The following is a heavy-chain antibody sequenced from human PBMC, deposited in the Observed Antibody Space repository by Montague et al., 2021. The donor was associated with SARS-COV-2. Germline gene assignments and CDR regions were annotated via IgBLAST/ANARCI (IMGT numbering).Heavy chain of an antibody. CDR3: ARLGDGVVPSPILGVGPYYSYYYMDV. Sequence: SETLSLTCAVHGGSFSTYSWNWIRQPPGKGLEWIGEIHHGGGTNYNPSLKSRVTISADTSKNQFSLKLTSVAAADTAVYYCARLGDGVVPSPILGVGPYYSYYYMDVWGQGTTVTVSS. D-gene: IGHD3-10*01. J-gene: IGHJ6*03. CDR2: IHHGGGT. V-gene: IGHV4-34*01. CDR1: GGSFSTYS.